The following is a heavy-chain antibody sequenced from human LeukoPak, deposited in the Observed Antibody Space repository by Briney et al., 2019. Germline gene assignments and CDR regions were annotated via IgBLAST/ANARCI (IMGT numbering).Heavy chain of an antibody. V-gene: IGHV3-48*01. J-gene: IGHJ3*02. CDR2: ISSSSSTI. D-gene: IGHD6-13*01. CDR1: GFTFSSYS. Sequence: PGGSLRLSCAASGFTFSSYSMNWVRQAPGKGLEWVSYISSSSSTIYYADSVKGRFTISRDNAKNSLYLQMNSLRAEDTAVYYCATGSNLMYSSSWYEDDAFDIWGQGTMVTVSS. CDR3: ATGSNLMYSSSWYEDDAFDI.